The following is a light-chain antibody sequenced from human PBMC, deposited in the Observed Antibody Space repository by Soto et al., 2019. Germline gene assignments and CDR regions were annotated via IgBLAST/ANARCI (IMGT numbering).Light chain of an antibody. V-gene: IGKV1-5*03. CDR1: QSIDIW. J-gene: IGKJ1*01. CDR3: QNYNSPPWT. Sequence: DIQMTQSPSTLSASVGDRVTITCRASQSIDIWLAWYQQRPGKVPRLLIYKASTLESGVPSRFSGSGSGTEFTLTISSLQPDDFATYYCQNYNSPPWTFGQGTRVEIK. CDR2: KAS.